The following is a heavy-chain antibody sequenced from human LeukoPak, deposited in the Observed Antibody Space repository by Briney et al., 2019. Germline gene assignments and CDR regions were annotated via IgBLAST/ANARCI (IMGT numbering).Heavy chain of an antibody. CDR2: INPNSGGT. CDR1: GYTFTGFY. D-gene: IGHD2/OR15-2a*01. Sequence: ASVKVSCKASGYTFTGFYMHWVPQAPGQGLEWMGWINPNSGGTNYAQKFQGRVTMTRDTSISTAYMELSRLRSDDTAAYYCASNLYDSEGYWGQGTLVTVFS. CDR3: ASNLYDSEGY. V-gene: IGHV1-2*02. J-gene: IGHJ4*02.